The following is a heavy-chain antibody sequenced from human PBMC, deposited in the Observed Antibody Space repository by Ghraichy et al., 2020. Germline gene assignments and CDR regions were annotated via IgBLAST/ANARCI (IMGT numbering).Heavy chain of an antibody. CDR2: IYSSGTT. CDR3: ARDNRVAPNGKWAIDY. CDR1: GFSVSSNY. V-gene: IGHV3-53*01. D-gene: IGHD1-1*01. J-gene: IGHJ4*02. Sequence: GESLNISCAASGFSVSSNYMSWVRQAPGKGLEWVSIIYSSGTTYYADSVKGRFTLSRDNSKNTLYLQMSSLRAENTAVYYCARDNRVAPNGKWAIDYWGQGTLVTVSS.